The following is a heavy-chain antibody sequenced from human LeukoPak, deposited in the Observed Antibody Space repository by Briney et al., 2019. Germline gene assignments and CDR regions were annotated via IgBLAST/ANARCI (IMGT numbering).Heavy chain of an antibody. Sequence: ASVKVSCKASGYTFAGYYMHGVRQAPGQGREWMGRINTNSGGTNYAQKFQGRVTMTRETFIRTAYMELSRLRSDDTAVYYCARDPQDSSGYYYVDYYYMDVWGKGTTVTVSS. V-gene: IGHV1-2*06. CDR2: INTNSGGT. J-gene: IGHJ6*03. CDR1: GYTFAGYY. CDR3: ARDPQDSSGYYYVDYYYMDV. D-gene: IGHD3-22*01.